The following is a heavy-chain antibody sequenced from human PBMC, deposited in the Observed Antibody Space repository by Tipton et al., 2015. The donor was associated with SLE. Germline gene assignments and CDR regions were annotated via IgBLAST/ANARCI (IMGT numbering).Heavy chain of an antibody. Sequence: TLSLTCTVSGGSISSYYWSWIRQPPGKGLEWIGYIYYNGNTYYNPSLKSRLTISKDTSKNQFSLNLTSVTAAVTAVYYCARDTRNDDYVRWYFDVWGRGTLVTVSS. V-gene: IGHV4-59*12. J-gene: IGHJ2*01. CDR1: GGSISSYY. CDR2: IYYNGNT. D-gene: IGHD3-16*01. CDR3: ARDTRNDDYVRWYFDV.